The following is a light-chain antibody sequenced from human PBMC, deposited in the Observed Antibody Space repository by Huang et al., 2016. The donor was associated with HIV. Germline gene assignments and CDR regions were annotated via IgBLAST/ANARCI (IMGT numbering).Light chain of an antibody. CDR1: QTINTY. CDR3: QQSDSIPRT. CDR2: AAS. V-gene: IGKV1-39*01. J-gene: IGKJ1*01. Sequence: DIQMTQSPSSLSASVVDRITITCRASQTINTYLNWYQQKPGKAPRLLISAASSSQSGVPSRFSGSGSGTDFTLTISSLQPGDFATYYCQQSDSIPRTFGQGTTVEIK.